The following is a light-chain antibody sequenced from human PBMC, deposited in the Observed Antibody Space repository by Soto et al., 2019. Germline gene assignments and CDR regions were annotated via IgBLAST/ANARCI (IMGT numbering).Light chain of an antibody. Sequence: DIQMTQSPSTLSGSVGDRVTITCRASQTISSWLAWYQQKPGKAPKLLIYKASTLKSGVPSRFSGSGSGKEFTLTISSLQPDDFATYYCQNYNSYSEAFGQGTKVKLK. V-gene: IGKV1-5*03. CDR3: QNYNSYSEA. CDR2: KAS. J-gene: IGKJ1*01. CDR1: QTISSW.